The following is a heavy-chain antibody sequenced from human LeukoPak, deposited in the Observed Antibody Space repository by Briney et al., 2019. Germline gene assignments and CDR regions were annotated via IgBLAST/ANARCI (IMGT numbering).Heavy chain of an antibody. V-gene: IGHV1-2*02. J-gene: IGHJ4*02. D-gene: IGHD3-22*01. CDR1: GYTFTGYY. CDR2: INPNSGGT. Sequence: GASVKVSCKASGYTFTGYYMHWVRQAPGQGLEWMGWINPNSGGTNYAQKFQGRVTMTRDTSISTAYMELSRLRSDDTAVYYCFAVDYYDAASHFDYWGQGTLVTVSS. CDR3: FAVDYYDAASHFDY.